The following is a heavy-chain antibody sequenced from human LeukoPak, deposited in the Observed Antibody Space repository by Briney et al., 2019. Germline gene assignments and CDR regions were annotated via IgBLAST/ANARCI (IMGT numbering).Heavy chain of an antibody. D-gene: IGHD5-18*01. V-gene: IGHV3-30*03. Sequence: PGGSLRLSCEVPGFIFSNYGMHWVRQAPGKGLEWVAVISDDGTEKYYAESVKGRFTISRDNPKNTLYLQMNSLRDEDTAVYYCARVRYSYAPAFDYWGQGTLVTVSS. CDR1: GFIFSNYG. J-gene: IGHJ4*02. CDR3: ARVRYSYAPAFDY. CDR2: ISDDGTEK.